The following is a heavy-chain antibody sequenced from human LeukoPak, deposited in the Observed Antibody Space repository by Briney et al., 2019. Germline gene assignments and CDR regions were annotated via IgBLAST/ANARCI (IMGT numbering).Heavy chain of an antibody. J-gene: IGHJ4*02. CDR1: GYTFTGYY. CDR2: INPNSGGT. V-gene: IGHV1-2*02. D-gene: IGHD6-13*01. CDR3: ARDARRLGSSWYGSFDY. Sequence: ASVKVSCKASGYTFTGYYMHWVRQAPGQGLEWMGWINPNSGGTNYAQKFQGRVTMTRDTSISTAYMELSRLRSDDTAVYYCARDARRLGSSWYGSFDYWGQGTLVTVSS.